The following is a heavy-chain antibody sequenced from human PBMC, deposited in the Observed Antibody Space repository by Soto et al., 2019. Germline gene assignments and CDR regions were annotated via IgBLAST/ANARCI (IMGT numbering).Heavy chain of an antibody. J-gene: IGHJ5*02. V-gene: IGHV2-5*02. CDR1: GFSLSTSGVG. CDR3: AHSLIGYYYDSSGSNWFDP. CDR2: IYWDDDK. D-gene: IGHD3-22*01. Sequence: QITLKESGPTLVKPTQTLTLTCTFSGFSLSTSGVGVGWIRQPRGKALEWLALIYWDDDKRYSPSLKSRLTITKDTSKNQVVLTMTNMDPVDTATYYCAHSLIGYYYDSSGSNWFDPWGQGTLVTVSS.